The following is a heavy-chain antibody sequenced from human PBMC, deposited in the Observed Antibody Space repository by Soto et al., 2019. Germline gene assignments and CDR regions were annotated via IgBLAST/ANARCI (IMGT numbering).Heavy chain of an antibody. D-gene: IGHD2-8*01. CDR3: AKDVPLNGRREVGAYGMDV. J-gene: IGHJ6*02. CDR1: GFTFSSYG. Sequence: QVHLVESGGGVVQPGMSLRLSCEASGFTFSSYGMHWVRQAPGKGLEWVAAISYDGSYTYYADSLEGRFIISRDNSKNTVYVQMNGLRAEDTAMYYCAKDVPLNGRREVGAYGMDVWGQGTTVTVSS. CDR2: ISYDGSYT. V-gene: IGHV3-30*18.